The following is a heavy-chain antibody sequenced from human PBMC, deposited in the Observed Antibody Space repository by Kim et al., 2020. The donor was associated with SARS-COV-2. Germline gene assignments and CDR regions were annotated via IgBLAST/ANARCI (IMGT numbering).Heavy chain of an antibody. Sequence: SETLSLTCTVSGGSISSYYWSWIRQPPGKGLEWIGYIYYSGSTNYNPSLKSRVTISVDTSKNQFSLKLSSVTAADTAVYYCAVLGYCSGGSCYSDWFDPWGQGTLVTVSS. CDR2: IYYSGST. CDR3: AVLGYCSGGSCYSDWFDP. D-gene: IGHD2-15*01. V-gene: IGHV4-59*01. CDR1: GGSISSYY. J-gene: IGHJ5*02.